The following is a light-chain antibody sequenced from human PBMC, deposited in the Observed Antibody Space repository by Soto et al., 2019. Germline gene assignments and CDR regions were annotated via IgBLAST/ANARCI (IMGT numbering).Light chain of an antibody. CDR2: DVS. CDR1: SSDVGGYNY. CDR3: CSYAGSFVV. V-gene: IGLV2-11*01. Sequence: QSALTQPRSVSGSPGQSVTISCTGTSSDVGGYNYVSWYQQHPGKAPKLMIYDVSKRPSGVPDRFSGSKSGNTASLTISGLQAEDEADYYCCSYAGSFVVFGGATNLTVL. J-gene: IGLJ2*01.